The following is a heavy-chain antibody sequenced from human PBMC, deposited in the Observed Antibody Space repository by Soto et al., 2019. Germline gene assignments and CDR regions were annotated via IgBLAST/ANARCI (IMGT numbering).Heavy chain of an antibody. V-gene: IGHV3-66*01. CDR1: GFTVSSNY. CDR3: ARTVVVAATMEGYFDY. Sequence: EVQLVESGGGLVQPGGSLRLSCAASGFTVSSNYMSWVRQAPGKGLEWVSVIYSGGSTYYADSVKGRFTISRDNSKXXLYLQMNSLRAEDTAVYYCARTVVVAATMEGYFDYWGQGTLVTVSS. CDR2: IYSGGST. D-gene: IGHD2-15*01. J-gene: IGHJ4*02.